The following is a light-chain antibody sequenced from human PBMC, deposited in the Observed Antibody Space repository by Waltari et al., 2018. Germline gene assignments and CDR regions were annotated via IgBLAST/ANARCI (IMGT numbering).Light chain of an antibody. CDR1: QSISSSN. Sequence: EVVLTQSPGTLSLSPGERATLSCRASQSISSSNLAWYQQKPGQAPRLLIFGASSRATGIPDRFRGSGFGTDFSLTISRLEPEDFAVYYCQQYATTPPDFGPGTKVDIK. V-gene: IGKV3-20*01. J-gene: IGKJ3*01. CDR2: GAS. CDR3: QQYATTPPD.